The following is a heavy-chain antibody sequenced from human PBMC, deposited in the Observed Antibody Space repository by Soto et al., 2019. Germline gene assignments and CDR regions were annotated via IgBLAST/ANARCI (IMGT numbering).Heavy chain of an antibody. CDR1: GGSFSGYY. J-gene: IGHJ6*02. D-gene: IGHD3-16*01. Sequence: PSETLSLTCAVYGGSFSGYYWSWIRQPPGKGLEWIGEINHSGSTNYNPSLKSRVTISVDTSKNQFSLKLSSVTAADTAVYYCARLGLRFFLHYGMDVWGQGTTVTVSS. CDR3: ARLGLRFFLHYGMDV. CDR2: INHSGST. V-gene: IGHV4-34*01.